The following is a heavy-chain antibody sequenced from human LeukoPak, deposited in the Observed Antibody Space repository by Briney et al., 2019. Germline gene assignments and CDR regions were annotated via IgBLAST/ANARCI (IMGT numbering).Heavy chain of an antibody. CDR2: SSGSGGGT. V-gene: IGHV3-23*01. CDR1: GFTFSSYA. D-gene: IGHD4-23*01. CDR3: AKNRGLYGGSYFDY. J-gene: IGHJ4*02. Sequence: GGSLRLSCAASGFTFSSYAMSWVRQAPGKGLEWVSGSSGSGGGTYYAASVKGRFTISRDNSKNTLYLQMNSLRAEDTAVYYCAKNRGLYGGSYFDYWGQGTLVTVSS.